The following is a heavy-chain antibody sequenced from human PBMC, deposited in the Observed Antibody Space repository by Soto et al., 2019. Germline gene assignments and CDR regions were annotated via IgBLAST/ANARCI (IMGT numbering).Heavy chain of an antibody. Sequence: ASVKVSCKASGGTFSSYAISWVRQAPGQGLEWMGGIIPIFGTANYAQKFQGRVTITADESTSTAYMELSSLRSEDTAVYYCASQHPTYYYYGMDVCGQGPNVTVYS. CDR2: IIPIFGTA. CDR3: ASQHPTYYYYGMDV. CDR1: GGTFSSYA. V-gene: IGHV1-69*13. D-gene: IGHD6-13*01. J-gene: IGHJ6*02.